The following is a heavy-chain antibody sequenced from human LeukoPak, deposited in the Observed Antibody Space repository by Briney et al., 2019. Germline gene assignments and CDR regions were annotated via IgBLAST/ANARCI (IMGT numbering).Heavy chain of an antibody. J-gene: IGHJ5*02. CDR3: ARDRNWNDVQNWFDP. D-gene: IGHD1-1*01. V-gene: IGHV4-4*02. Sequence: SETLSLTCAVSGGSISSSNWWSWIRQPPGKGLEWIGEIYHSGSTNYNPSLKSRVTISVDKSKNQFSLKLSSVTAADTAVYYCARDRNWNDVQNWFDPWGQGTLVTVSS. CDR2: IYHSGST. CDR1: GGSISSSNW.